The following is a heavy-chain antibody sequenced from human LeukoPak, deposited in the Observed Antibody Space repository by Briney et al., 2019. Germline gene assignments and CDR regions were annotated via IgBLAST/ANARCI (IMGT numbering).Heavy chain of an antibody. Sequence: SETLSLTCTVSGGSISSSSYYWGWIRQPPGKGLEWIGSIYYSGSTYYNPSLKSRVTISVDTSKNQFSLKLSSVTAADTAVYYCARLLYSSSNWFDPWDQGTLVTVSS. V-gene: IGHV4-39*01. CDR1: GGSISSSSYY. CDR2: IYYSGST. J-gene: IGHJ5*02. CDR3: ARLLYSSSNWFDP. D-gene: IGHD6-19*01.